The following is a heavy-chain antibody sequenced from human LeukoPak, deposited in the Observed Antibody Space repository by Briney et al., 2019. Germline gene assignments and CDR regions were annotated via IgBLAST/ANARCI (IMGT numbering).Heavy chain of an antibody. Sequence: GGSLGLSCAASGFTFSSYEMNWVRQAPGEGLEWVSYISSRGITIYYADSVRGRFAISRDNAKNSPYLQMNSLRAEDTAVYYCARDLPYGISDYPPGIWGQGTLVTVSS. CDR2: ISSRGITI. D-gene: IGHD3-22*01. J-gene: IGHJ4*02. CDR1: GFTFSSYE. CDR3: ARDLPYGISDYPPGI. V-gene: IGHV3-48*03.